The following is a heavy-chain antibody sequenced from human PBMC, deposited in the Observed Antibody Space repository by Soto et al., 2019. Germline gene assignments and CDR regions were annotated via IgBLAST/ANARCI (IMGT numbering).Heavy chain of an antibody. CDR3: ARDGVSSTEYTWNYGTYFDY. CDR1: GIAFSNAW. Sequence: GGSLRLSCTVSGIAFSNAWMSWVRQAPGKGLEWVGRIKRKTGGETIDYAAPVKGRFTISRDDSKDTLYLQMNSLRPDDTAMYYCARDGVSSTEYTWNYGTYFDYWGQGALVTVSS. V-gene: IGHV3-15*01. D-gene: IGHD1-7*01. CDR2: IKRKTGGETI. J-gene: IGHJ4*02.